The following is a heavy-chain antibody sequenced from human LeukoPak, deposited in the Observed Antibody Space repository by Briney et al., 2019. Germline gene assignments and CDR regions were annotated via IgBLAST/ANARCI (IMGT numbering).Heavy chain of an antibody. Sequence: GGSLRLSCAASGFTFSSYGMHWVRQAPGKGLEWVAVIWYDGSNKYYADSVNGRFTISRDNSKNTLYLQMNSLRAEDTAVYYCARAPRSGSYYNCFDYWGQGTLVTVSS. V-gene: IGHV3-33*01. D-gene: IGHD3-10*01. J-gene: IGHJ4*02. CDR2: IWYDGSNK. CDR3: ARAPRSGSYYNCFDY. CDR1: GFTFSSYG.